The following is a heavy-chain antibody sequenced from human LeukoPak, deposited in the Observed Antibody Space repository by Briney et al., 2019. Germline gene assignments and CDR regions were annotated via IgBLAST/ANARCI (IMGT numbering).Heavy chain of an antibody. CDR3: AKDSSGWYGFGLQYYFDY. CDR2: ISYDGSNK. D-gene: IGHD6-19*01. CDR1: GFTFSSYA. Sequence: PGGSLRLSCAASGFTFSSYAMHWVRQAPGKGLEWVAVISYDGSNKYYADSVKGRFTISRDNSKNTLYLQMNSLRAEDTAVYYCAKDSSGWYGFGLQYYFDYWGQGTLVTVSS. J-gene: IGHJ4*02. V-gene: IGHV3-30-3*01.